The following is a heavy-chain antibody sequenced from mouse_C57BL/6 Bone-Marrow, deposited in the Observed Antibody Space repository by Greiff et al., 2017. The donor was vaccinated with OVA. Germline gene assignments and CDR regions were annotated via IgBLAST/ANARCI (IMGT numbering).Heavy chain of an antibody. CDR2: IDPENGDT. J-gene: IGHJ2*01. Sequence: EVQLQQSGAELVRPGASVKLSCTASGFNIKDDYMHWVKQRPEQGLEWIGWIDPENGDTEYASKFQGKATITADTSSNTAYLQLSSLTSEDTAVYYCTTDRSTMITPYYFDYWGQGTTLTVSS. D-gene: IGHD2-4*01. CDR1: GFNIKDDY. V-gene: IGHV14-4*01. CDR3: TTDRSTMITPYYFDY.